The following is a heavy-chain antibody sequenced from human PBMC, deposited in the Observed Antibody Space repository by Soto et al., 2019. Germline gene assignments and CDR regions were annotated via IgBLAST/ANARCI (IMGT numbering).Heavy chain of an antibody. CDR2: ISSSSYI. CDR1: GFTFSSYS. Sequence: PGGSLRLSCAASGFTFSSYSMNWVRQAPGKGLEWVSSISSSSYIYYADSVKGRFTISRDNAKNSLYLQMNSLRAEDTAVYYCARDPPAGGYSYGAFCGMDVWGQGTTVTVSS. J-gene: IGHJ6*02. CDR3: ARDPPAGGYSYGAFCGMDV. D-gene: IGHD5-18*01. V-gene: IGHV3-21*01.